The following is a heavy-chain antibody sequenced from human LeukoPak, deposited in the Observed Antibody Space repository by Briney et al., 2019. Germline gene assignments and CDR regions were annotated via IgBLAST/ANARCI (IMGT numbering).Heavy chain of an antibody. CDR3: ARDLRFSVFDP. J-gene: IGHJ5*02. CDR2: ISSRSTYI. V-gene: IGHV3-21*01. D-gene: IGHD3-3*01. CDR1: RFTFSTYS. Sequence: GGSLRLSCAASRFTFSTYSMNWVRQAPGKGLEWVSSISSRSTYIYYADSVKGRFTISRDNAKNSLYLQMNSLRAEDTAVYYCARDLRFSVFDPWGQGTLVTVSS.